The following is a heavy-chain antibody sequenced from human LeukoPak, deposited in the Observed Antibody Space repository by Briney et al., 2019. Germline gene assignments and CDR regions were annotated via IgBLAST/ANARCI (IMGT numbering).Heavy chain of an antibody. D-gene: IGHD4-17*01. V-gene: IGHV4-59*08. CDR1: DGSINNYY. CDR2: IHYSGST. Sequence: PSETLSLTCTVSDGSINNYYWTWIRQPPGKGLEWIGCIHYSGSTNYNPSLKSRVTTSVDTSKNQFSLKLSSVTAADTAVYYCARHVSDYGDYVGPLFWSFDLWGRGTLVTVSS. CDR3: ARHVSDYGDYVGPLFWSFDL. J-gene: IGHJ2*01.